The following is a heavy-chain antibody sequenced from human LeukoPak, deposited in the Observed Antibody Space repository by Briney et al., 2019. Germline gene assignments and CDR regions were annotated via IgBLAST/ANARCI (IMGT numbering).Heavy chain of an antibody. CDR1: GGSFSGYH. Sequence: SETLSLTCAVHGGSFSGYHWNWIRQSPEKGLEWIGEINDRGHTNYNPSLKSRVTISVDTSKKQFSLRLSYVTAADTAVYYCARDPTTVVTLPYYFDFWGQGTLVAVSS. D-gene: IGHD4-23*01. CDR3: ARDPTTVVTLPYYFDF. V-gene: IGHV4-34*01. J-gene: IGHJ4*02. CDR2: INDRGHT.